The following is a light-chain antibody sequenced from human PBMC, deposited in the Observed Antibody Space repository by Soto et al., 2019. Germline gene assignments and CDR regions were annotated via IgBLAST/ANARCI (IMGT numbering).Light chain of an antibody. CDR2: DAS. V-gene: IGKV3-11*01. Sequence: EIVLTQSPAILSLSPGERATLSCRASQSVSNYLAWYQLKSGQAPRLLIYDASNRATGIPARFSGTGSGTDFTLTISSLEAEDFAVYYCQQRRKMPLTFGDGTTVDLK. J-gene: IGKJ1*01. CDR3: QQRRKMPLT. CDR1: QSVSNY.